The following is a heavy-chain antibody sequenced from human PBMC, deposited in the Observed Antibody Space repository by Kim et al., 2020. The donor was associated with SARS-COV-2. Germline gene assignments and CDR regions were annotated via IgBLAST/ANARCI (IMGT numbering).Heavy chain of an antibody. CDR3: ARGLDYDSSGYYYV. J-gene: IGHJ4*02. CDR2: INHSGST. V-gene: IGHV4-34*01. D-gene: IGHD3-22*01. CDR1: GGSFSGYY. Sequence: SETLSLTCAVYGGSFSGYYWSWIRQPPGKGLEWIGEINHSGSTNYNPSLKSRVTISVDTSKNQFSLKLSSVTAADTAVYYCARGLDYDSSGYYYVWGQGTLVTVSS.